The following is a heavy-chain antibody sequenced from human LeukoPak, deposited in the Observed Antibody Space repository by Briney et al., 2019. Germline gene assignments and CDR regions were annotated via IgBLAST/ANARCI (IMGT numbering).Heavy chain of an antibody. CDR2: IYYSGST. V-gene: IGHV4-59*01. D-gene: IGHD1-26*01. Sequence: TSETLSLTCTVSGGSISSYYWSWIRQPPGTGLEWIGYIYYSGSTNYNPSLKNRVTISVDASKDQFSLRLTSVTAADTAMYYCARSFLGDWYFDLWGRGTLVTVSS. J-gene: IGHJ2*01. CDR3: ARSFLGDWYFDL. CDR1: GGSISSYY.